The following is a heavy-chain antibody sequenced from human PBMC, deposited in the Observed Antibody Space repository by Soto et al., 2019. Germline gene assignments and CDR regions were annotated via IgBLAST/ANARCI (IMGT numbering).Heavy chain of an antibody. CDR3: AREYTAWPLAYGLDV. V-gene: IGHV3-21*01. CDR2: ISSRSDI. Sequence: GGSLRLSCVGSGFTFSTYGINWVRQAPGKGLEWVSSISSRSDIYYADSVKGRFTISRDNAKNSVSLQMNSLRAEDTAAYYCAREYTAWPLAYGLDVWGQGTTVTVSS. D-gene: IGHD2-2*02. J-gene: IGHJ6*02. CDR1: GFTFSTYG.